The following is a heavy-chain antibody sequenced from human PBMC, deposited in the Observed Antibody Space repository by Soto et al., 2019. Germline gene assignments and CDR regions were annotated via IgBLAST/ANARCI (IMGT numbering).Heavy chain of an antibody. CDR2: ISSTATYT. CDR3: ARARLVVEGRFDY. Sequence: PGGSLRLSCAVSGFSFSDYYMNWIRQAPGKGLEWLSYISSTATYTNYADSVRGRFTISRDSAKNSLYLDMNGLRAEDTAVYYCARARLVVEGRFDYWGQGTLVTVS. J-gene: IGHJ4*02. V-gene: IGHV3-11*06. CDR1: GFSFSDYY. D-gene: IGHD3-22*01.